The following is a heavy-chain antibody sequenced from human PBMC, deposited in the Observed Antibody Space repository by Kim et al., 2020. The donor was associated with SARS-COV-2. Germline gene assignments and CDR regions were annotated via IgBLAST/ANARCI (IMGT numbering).Heavy chain of an antibody. CDR3: AKDHKLRFLEWLSFGGYFDY. CDR2: ISYDGSNK. J-gene: IGHJ4*02. V-gene: IGHV3-30-3*01. Sequence: GGSLRLSCAASGFTFSSCAIHWVRQAPGKGLEWVAVISYDGSNKNYADSVKGRFTISRDNSKNTLYLQMNSLRAEDTALYYCAKDHKLRFLEWLSFGGYFDYWGQGTLVTVSS. CDR1: GFTFSSCA. D-gene: IGHD3-3*01.